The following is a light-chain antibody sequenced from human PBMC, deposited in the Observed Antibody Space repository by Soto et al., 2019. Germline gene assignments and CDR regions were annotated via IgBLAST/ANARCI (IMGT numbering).Light chain of an antibody. Sequence: EIVLTQSPGTLSLSPGERATLSCRASQNIGSSYLAWYQQKPGQAPRLLIFGASNRATGIPDRFSGSGSGTDFTLTIRRLGPEDSAVYFCQQYGLSPFTFGPGTKVDIK. CDR1: QNIGSSY. CDR2: GAS. CDR3: QQYGLSPFT. J-gene: IGKJ3*01. V-gene: IGKV3-20*01.